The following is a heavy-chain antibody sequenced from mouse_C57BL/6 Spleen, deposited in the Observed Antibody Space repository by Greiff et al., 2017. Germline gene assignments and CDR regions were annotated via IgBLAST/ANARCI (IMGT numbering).Heavy chain of an antibody. CDR2: IDPETGGT. J-gene: IGHJ2*01. CDR1: GYTFTDYE. D-gene: IGHD2-1*01. V-gene: IGHV1-15*01. CDR3: TRCYGNYGDY. Sequence: VQLQQSGAELVRPGASVTLSCKASGYTFTDYEMHWVKQTPVHGLEWIGAIDPETGGTAYNQKFKGKAILTADKSSSTAYMELRSLTSDDSAVYYCTRCYGNYGDYWGQGTTLTVSS.